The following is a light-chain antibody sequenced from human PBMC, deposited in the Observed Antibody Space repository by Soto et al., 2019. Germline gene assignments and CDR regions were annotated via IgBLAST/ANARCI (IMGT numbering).Light chain of an antibody. CDR2: GAS. Sequence: DIQLTQAPSSRSAYVGDRVTITCRASQGIGNSLAWYQQKPGKVPKLLIYGASTLQLGVPSRFSGGGSGTDFTLNISSLQPEDVSIYFCQKYNTAPLTFGPRTQVD. CDR1: QGIGNS. V-gene: IGKV1-27*01. J-gene: IGKJ3*01. CDR3: QKYNTAPLT.